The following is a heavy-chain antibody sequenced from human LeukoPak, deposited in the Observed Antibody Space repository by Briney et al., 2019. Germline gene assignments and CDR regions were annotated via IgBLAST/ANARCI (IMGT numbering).Heavy chain of an antibody. CDR1: GGSVSSGSYY. CDR2: IYYSGST. J-gene: IGHJ4*02. Sequence: SETLSLTCTVSGGSVSSGSYYWSWIRQPPGKGLEWIGYIYYSGSTNYNPSLKSRVTISVDTSKNQFSLKLSSVTAADTAVYYCAGTGFFSAVDGNDYWGQGTLVTVPS. CDR3: AGTGFFSAVDGNDY. V-gene: IGHV4-61*01. D-gene: IGHD6-19*01.